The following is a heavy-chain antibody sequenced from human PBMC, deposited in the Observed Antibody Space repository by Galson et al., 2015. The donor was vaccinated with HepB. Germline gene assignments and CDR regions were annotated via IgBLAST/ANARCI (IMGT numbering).Heavy chain of an antibody. CDR2: IYSGGST. Sequence: SLRLSCAASGFTVSSNYMSWVRQAPGKGLEWVSVIYSGGSTYYADSVKGRFTISRHNSKNTLYLQMNSLRAEDTAVYYCAREEDGDYGYFDLWGRGTLVTVSS. J-gene: IGHJ2*01. CDR3: AREEDGDYGYFDL. V-gene: IGHV3-53*04. CDR1: GFTVSSNY. D-gene: IGHD4-17*01.